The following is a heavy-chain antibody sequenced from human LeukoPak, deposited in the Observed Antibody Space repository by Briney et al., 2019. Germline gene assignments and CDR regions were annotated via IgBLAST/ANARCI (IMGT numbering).Heavy chain of an antibody. CDR1: GYTFTSYY. CDR2: INPSGGST. Sequence: ASVKVSCKASGYTFTSYYMHWVRQAPGQGLEWMGIINPSGGSTSYAQKFQGRVTMTRDTSTSAVYMELSSLRSEDTAVYYCARVPVFVDTAMVNAFDIWGQGTMVTVSS. D-gene: IGHD5-18*01. V-gene: IGHV1-46*01. CDR3: ARVPVFVDTAMVNAFDI. J-gene: IGHJ3*02.